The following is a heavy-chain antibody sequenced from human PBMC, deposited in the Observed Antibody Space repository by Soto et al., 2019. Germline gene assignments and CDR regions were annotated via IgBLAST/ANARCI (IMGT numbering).Heavy chain of an antibody. CDR3: ARLPKGSLVTA. CDR1: GFSFSDYS. J-gene: IGHJ4*02. Sequence: LVESGGGLVYPGGSLRLSCVASGFSFSDYSMNWVRQAPGKGLQWVSYISSSSDNTYYADSVKGRFTVSRDNAKNALLLQMNSLRDDNTVTYYGARLPKGSLVTAWGQGTRVTVSS. D-gene: IGHD2-21*02. CDR2: ISSSSDNT. V-gene: IGHV3-48*02.